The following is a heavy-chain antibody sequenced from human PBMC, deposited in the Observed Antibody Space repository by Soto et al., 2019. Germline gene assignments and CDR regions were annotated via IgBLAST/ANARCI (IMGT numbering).Heavy chain of an antibody. Sequence: ASVKVSCKASGYTFINYAMHWVRQAPGHRLEWMGWINAGNGNTKYSQKFQGRVTITRDTSASTTYMELSSLRSEDTAVYYCARAVAVAADFDYWGQGTLVTVSS. D-gene: IGHD6-19*01. CDR3: ARAVAVAADFDY. CDR2: INAGNGNT. V-gene: IGHV1-3*01. J-gene: IGHJ4*02. CDR1: GYTFINYA.